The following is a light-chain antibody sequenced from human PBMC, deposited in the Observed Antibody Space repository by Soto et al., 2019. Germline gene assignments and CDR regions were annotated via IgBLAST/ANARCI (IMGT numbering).Light chain of an antibody. Sequence: DIQMTQSPSSLSASVGDKVTITCRASLGISKYLNWYQQKPGRAPKLLIYDESNLQIGVPSRFAGSGSGTDFTLTISSLQPEDFATYYCQQANSFPVTFGQGTRLEIK. CDR2: DES. CDR1: LGISKY. CDR3: QQANSFPVT. V-gene: IGKV1-39*01. J-gene: IGKJ5*01.